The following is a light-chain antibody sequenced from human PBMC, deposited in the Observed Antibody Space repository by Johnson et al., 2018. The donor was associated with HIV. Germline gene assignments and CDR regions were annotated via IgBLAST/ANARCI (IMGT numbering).Light chain of an antibody. J-gene: IGLJ1*01. CDR1: SSNIGNNY. V-gene: IGLV1-51*01. CDR2: DND. CDR3: ETWDSSLSGV. Sequence: QLVLTQPPSVSAAPGQKVTISCSGSSSNIGNNYVSWYQQLPGTAPKLLIYDNDKRPSGIPDRFSGSKSGTSATLGITGLQTGDEADYYCETWDSSLSGVFGTGTKVTGL.